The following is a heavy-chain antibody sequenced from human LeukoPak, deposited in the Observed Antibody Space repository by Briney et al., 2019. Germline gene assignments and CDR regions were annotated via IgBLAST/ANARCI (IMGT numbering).Heavy chain of an antibody. CDR3: AKDYYDSSGYRSKDFDY. Sequence: GGSLRLSCVASGFTFTKCAMSWIRQAPGKRLEWVSAISGSGGSTYYADSVKGRFTISRDNSKNTLYLQMNSLRAEDTAVYYCAKDYYDSSGYRSKDFDYWGQGTLVTVSS. V-gene: IGHV3-23*01. J-gene: IGHJ4*02. D-gene: IGHD3-22*01. CDR2: ISGSGGST. CDR1: GFTFTKCA.